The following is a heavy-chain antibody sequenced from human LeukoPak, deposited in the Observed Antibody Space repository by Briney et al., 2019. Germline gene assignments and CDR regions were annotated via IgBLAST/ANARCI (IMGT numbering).Heavy chain of an antibody. D-gene: IGHD2-15*01. Sequence: PGGSLRLSCAASGFTFSSYGMHWVRQAPGKGLEWVAFIRYDGSKYYYADSVKGRFTISRDNSKNTLYLQMNSLRAEDTAVYYCATPSLPRQYYFDYWGQGTLVTVSS. V-gene: IGHV3-30*02. CDR1: GFTFSSYG. J-gene: IGHJ4*02. CDR2: IRYDGSKY. CDR3: ATPSLPRQYYFDY.